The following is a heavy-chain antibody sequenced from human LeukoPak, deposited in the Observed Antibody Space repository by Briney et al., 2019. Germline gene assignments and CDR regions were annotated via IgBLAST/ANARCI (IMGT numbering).Heavy chain of an antibody. CDR2: IFPGDSDS. J-gene: IGHJ4*02. V-gene: IGHV5-51*01. CDR3: ARRSIWFGELFYFDY. D-gene: IGHD3-10*01. Sequence: GESLKISCKGSGYSFTSYWIGWVRQMPGKGLEWMGIIFPGDSDSRYSPSFQGQVTISADKSISTAYLQWSSLKASDTAMYYCARRSIWFGELFYFDYWGQGTLVTVSS. CDR1: GYSFTSYW.